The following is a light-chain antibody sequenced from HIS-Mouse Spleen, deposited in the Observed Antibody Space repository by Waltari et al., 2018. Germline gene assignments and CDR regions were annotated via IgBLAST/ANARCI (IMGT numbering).Light chain of an antibody. V-gene: IGLV3-10*01. Sequence: SYELPQPPSVSVSPGQTARITCPGAAFAKKYAYWYQQKPGQAPVLVIYAESKRPSGIPERFSGSSSGTMATLTISGAQVEDEADYYCYSTDSSGNHRVFGGGTKLTVL. J-gene: IGLJ2*01. CDR3: YSTDSSGNHRV. CDR1: AFAKKY. CDR2: AES.